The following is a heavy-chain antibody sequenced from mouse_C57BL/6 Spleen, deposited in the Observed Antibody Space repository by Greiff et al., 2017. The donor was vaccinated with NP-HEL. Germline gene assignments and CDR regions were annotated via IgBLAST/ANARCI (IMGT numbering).Heavy chain of an antibody. J-gene: IGHJ1*03. D-gene: IGHD1-1*01. CDR3: ARYITTVVANRTWYFDV. V-gene: IGHV7-3*01. CDR2: IRNKANGYTT. Sequence: EVMLVESGGGLVQPGGSLSLSCAASGFTFTDYYMSWVRQPPGKALEWLGFIRNKANGYTTEYSASVRGRFTIYRDNSQSSRYLQMNALGAEDRATYDCARYITTVVANRTWYFDVWGTGTTVTVSS. CDR1: GFTFTDYY.